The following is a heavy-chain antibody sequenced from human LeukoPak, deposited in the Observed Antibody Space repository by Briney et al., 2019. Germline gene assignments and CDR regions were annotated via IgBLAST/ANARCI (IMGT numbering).Heavy chain of an antibody. D-gene: IGHD6-13*01. CDR1: GYTLTELS. CDR2: FDPEDGET. CDR3: AREYVSSAAAAPYYYYYMDV. V-gene: IGHV1-24*01. Sequence: ASVKVSCKVSGYTLTELSMHWVRQAPGKGLEWMGGFDPEDGETIYAQKFQGRVTMTEDTSTDTAYMELSSLRSEDTAVYYCAREYVSSAAAAPYYYYYMDVWGKGTTVTVSS. J-gene: IGHJ6*03.